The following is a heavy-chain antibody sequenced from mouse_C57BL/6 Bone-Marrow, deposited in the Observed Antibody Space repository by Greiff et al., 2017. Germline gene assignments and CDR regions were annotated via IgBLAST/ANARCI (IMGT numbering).Heavy chain of an antibody. CDR1: GYTFTSYG. V-gene: IGHV1-81*01. D-gene: IGHD1-1*01. J-gene: IGHJ1*03. CDR2: IYPRSGNT. Sequence: PLQQSGAELARPGASVKLSCKASGYTFTSYGISWVKQRTGQGLEWIGEIYPRSGNTYYNEKFKGKATLTADKSASTAYMELRSLTSEDSAVYFCARNAVVAHFDVWGTGTTVTVSS. CDR3: ARNAVVAHFDV.